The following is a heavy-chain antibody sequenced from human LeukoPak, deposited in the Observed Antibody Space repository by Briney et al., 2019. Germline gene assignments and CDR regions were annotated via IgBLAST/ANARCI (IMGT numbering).Heavy chain of an antibody. V-gene: IGHV3-23*01. CDR3: AKHYDSSGKHPNAVDY. J-gene: IGHJ4*02. Sequence: GGSLRLSCAASGFTFSSYAMSWIRQAPGKGLEWVSAISGSGGSTYYADSVKGRFTISRDNSKNTLYLQMNSLRAEDTAVYYCAKHYDSSGKHPNAVDYWGQGTLVTVSS. CDR2: ISGSGGST. CDR1: GFTFSSYA. D-gene: IGHD3-22*01.